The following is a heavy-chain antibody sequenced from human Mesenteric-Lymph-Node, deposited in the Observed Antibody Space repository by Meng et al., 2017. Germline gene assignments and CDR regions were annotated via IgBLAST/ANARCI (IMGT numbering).Heavy chain of an antibody. J-gene: IGHJ6*02. Sequence: GESLKISCAASGFTFSDYYMSWIRQAPGKGLEWVSYISSSGSTIYYADSVKGRFTISRDNAKNSLYLQMNSLRADDTAVYYCARHKYSSSWAYYYYYGMDVWGQGTTVTVSS. V-gene: IGHV3-11*04. CDR3: ARHKYSSSWAYYYYYGMDV. CDR1: GFTFSDYY. CDR2: ISSSGSTI. D-gene: IGHD6-13*01.